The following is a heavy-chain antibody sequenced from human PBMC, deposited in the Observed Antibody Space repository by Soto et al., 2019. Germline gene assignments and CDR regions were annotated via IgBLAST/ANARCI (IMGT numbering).Heavy chain of an antibody. J-gene: IGHJ4*02. V-gene: IGHV4-39*01. CDR3: ARGSDSGYYYGANDY. CDR2: IYYSGST. CDR1: GGSMSSSSYY. D-gene: IGHD3-22*01. Sequence: PSETLCLTCTVSGGSMSSSSYYWGWIRRPPGKGLEWIGSIYYSGSTYYNPSLKSRVTISVDTSKNQFSLKLSSVTAADTAVYYCARGSDSGYYYGANDYWGQGTLVTVSS.